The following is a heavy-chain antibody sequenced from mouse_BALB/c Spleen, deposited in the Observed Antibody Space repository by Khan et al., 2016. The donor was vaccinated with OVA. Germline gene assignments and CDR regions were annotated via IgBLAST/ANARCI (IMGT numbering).Heavy chain of an antibody. CDR2: IYPGNSDT. D-gene: IGHD2-1*01. J-gene: IGHJ2*01. V-gene: IGHV1-5*01. CDR1: GYTFTSYW. CDR3: TRNGFGNYESWDY. Sequence: VQLQQSGTVLARPGASVKMSCKASGYTFTSYWMHWVKQRPGQGLEWIGAIYPGNSDTNYNQKFKGKAKLTAVTSTSTAYMEFNSLTNEDSAVXYWTRNGFGNYESWDYWGQGTTLTVSS.